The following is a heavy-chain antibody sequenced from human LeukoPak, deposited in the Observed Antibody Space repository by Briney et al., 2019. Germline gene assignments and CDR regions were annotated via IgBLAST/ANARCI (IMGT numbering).Heavy chain of an antibody. J-gene: IGHJ4*02. CDR3: ARDAVGDSSGYYPY. CDR2: ISGDGGTI. V-gene: IGHV3-21*01. Sequence: GGSLRLSCAASGFTLRSSAMSWVRQAPGKGLEWVSAISGDGGTISYAASVRGRFTISRDNAKNSLYLQMNSLRAEDTAVYYCARDAVGDSSGYYPYWGQGTLVTVSS. CDR1: GFTLRSSA. D-gene: IGHD3-22*01.